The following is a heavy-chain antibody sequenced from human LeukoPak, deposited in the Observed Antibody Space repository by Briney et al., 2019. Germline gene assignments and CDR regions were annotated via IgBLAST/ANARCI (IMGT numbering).Heavy chain of an antibody. CDR1: VAVVRSSSYY. D-gene: IGHD3-22*01. J-gene: IGHJ2*01. CDR2: IYYNGRT. CDR3: ARRNYYDSSGSAGYFDL. V-gene: IGHV4-39*01. Sequence: PSETLSLTCPVSVAVVRSSSYYWGWIRQTPGKGLEWIGSIYYNGRTSYNPSLKSRVTISVDTSENQFSLKLKSVTAADTALYYCARRNYYDSSGSAGYFDLWGRGTLVAVS.